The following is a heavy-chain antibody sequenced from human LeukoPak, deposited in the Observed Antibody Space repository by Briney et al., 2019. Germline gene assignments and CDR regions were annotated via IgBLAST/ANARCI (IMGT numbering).Heavy chain of an antibody. J-gene: IGHJ6*03. V-gene: IGHV3-48*01. CDR1: GFTFSSYS. CDR3: ARGQRYYYYMDV. CDR2: ISSSSSTI. Sequence: GGSLRLSCAASGFTFSSYSMNWVRQAPGKGLEWVSYISSSSSTIYYADSVEGRFTISRDNAENSLYLQMNSLRAEDTAVYYCARGQRYYYYMDVWGKGTTVTVPS. D-gene: IGHD6-25*01.